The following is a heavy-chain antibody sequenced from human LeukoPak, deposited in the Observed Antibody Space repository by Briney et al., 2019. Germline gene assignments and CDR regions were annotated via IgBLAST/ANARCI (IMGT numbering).Heavy chain of an antibody. J-gene: IGHJ3*01. CDR1: GFSFSNYS. CDR3: ARDVSFAFDL. V-gene: IGHV3-48*02. Sequence: GGSLRLSCAASGFSFSNYSMNWVRQAPGKGLEWVSYIGVDATNIWYADSVRGRFTISRDNAGNSVYLQMNSLRDEDTAVYYCARDVSFAFDLWGPGTTVTVSS. CDR2: IGVDATNI. D-gene: IGHD5/OR15-5a*01.